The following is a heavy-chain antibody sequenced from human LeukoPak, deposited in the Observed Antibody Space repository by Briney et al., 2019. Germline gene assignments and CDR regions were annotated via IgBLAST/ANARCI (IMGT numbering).Heavy chain of an antibody. Sequence: PSETLSLTCIVSGYSISSDYFWGLVRQPPGKGLEWIGSIFHSGSVYYNPSLKSRVTISVDTSKNQFSLKLSSVTAADTAVYYCARVPYSSGCFDYWGQGTLVTVSS. V-gene: IGHV4-38-2*02. CDR2: IFHSGSV. J-gene: IGHJ4*02. CDR3: ARVPYSSGCFDY. D-gene: IGHD6-19*01. CDR1: GYSISSDYF.